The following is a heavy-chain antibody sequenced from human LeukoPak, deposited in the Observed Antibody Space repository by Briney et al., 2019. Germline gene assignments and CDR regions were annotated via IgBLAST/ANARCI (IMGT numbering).Heavy chain of an antibody. V-gene: IGHV3-53*01. D-gene: IGHD3-16*01. CDR1: GFSVSSNY. J-gene: IGHJ4*02. CDR3: AREGNDYYYDQ. Sequence: PGGSLRLSCAASGFSVSSNYMSWVRQAPGKGLEWVSIIYSGGSTYYADSVKGRFLVSRDNSKNTLYLQMNSLRVEDTAVYYCAREGNDYYYDQWGQGTLVTVSP. CDR2: IYSGGST.